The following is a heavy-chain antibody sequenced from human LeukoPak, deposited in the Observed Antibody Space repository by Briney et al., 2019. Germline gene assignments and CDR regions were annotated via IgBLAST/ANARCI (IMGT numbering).Heavy chain of an antibody. Sequence: ASVKVSCKASGYTFTSYGISWVRQAPGQGLEWMGWISAYNGNTNYAQKLQGRVTMTTDTSTSTAYMELRSLRSDDTAVYYCARDGEVTTLLGCMDVWGQGTTVTVSS. CDR1: GYTFTSYG. CDR2: ISAYNGNT. D-gene: IGHD4-17*01. J-gene: IGHJ6*02. CDR3: ARDGEVTTLLGCMDV. V-gene: IGHV1-18*01.